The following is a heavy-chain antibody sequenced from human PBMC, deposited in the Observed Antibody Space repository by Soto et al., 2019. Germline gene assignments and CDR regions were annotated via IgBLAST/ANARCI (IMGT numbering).Heavy chain of an antibody. CDR3: ARAGNGDYANGPFDY. J-gene: IGHJ4*02. V-gene: IGHV1-69*02. Sequence: QVQLVQSEAEVKKPGSSVKVSCKASGGTFSSYTISWVRQAPGQGLEWMGRIIPILGIANYAQKFQGRVTITADKSTSTAYMELSSLRSEDTAVYYCARAGNGDYANGPFDYWGQGTLVTVSS. CDR1: GGTFSSYT. CDR2: IIPILGIA. D-gene: IGHD4-17*01.